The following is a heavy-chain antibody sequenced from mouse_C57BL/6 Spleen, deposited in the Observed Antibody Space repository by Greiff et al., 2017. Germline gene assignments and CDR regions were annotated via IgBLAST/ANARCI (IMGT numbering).Heavy chain of an antibody. Sequence: LVESGAELAKPGASVKLSCKASGYTFTSYWMHWVKQRPGQGLEWIGWINPTSGYTKYNQKFKDKATLTADKTSSTAYMQLSSLTSEDSSVDYCSIEAAQASFAYWGQGTLVTVSA. CDR2: INPTSGYT. CDR3: SIEAAQASFAY. J-gene: IGHJ3*01. CDR1: GYTFTSYW. V-gene: IGHV1-7*01. D-gene: IGHD3-2*02.